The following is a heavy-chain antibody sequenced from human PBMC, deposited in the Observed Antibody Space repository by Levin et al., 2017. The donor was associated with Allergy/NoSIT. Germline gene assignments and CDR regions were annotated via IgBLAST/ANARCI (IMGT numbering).Heavy chain of an antibody. D-gene: IGHD3-10*01. Sequence: GGSLRLSCAASGFTFSSYAMHWVRQAPGKGLEWVAVISYDGSNKYYADSVKGRFTISRDNSKNTLYLQMNSLRAEDTAVYYCARDKSYYYGSGKINWFDPWGQGTLVTVSS. CDR1: GFTFSSYA. J-gene: IGHJ5*02. V-gene: IGHV3-30-3*01. CDR3: ARDKSYYYGSGKINWFDP. CDR2: ISYDGSNK.